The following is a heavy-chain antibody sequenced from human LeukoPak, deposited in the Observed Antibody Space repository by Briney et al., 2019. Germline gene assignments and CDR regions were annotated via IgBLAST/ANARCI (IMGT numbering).Heavy chain of an antibody. CDR1: GCTFDDYA. Sequence: PGRALTLSCAASGCTFDDYAMHWVRQAPGKGREGVSSINSSSSYIYYAASVKGRFTISRDTAKNSLYLQMNSLRAEDTAVYYCARARKEDGYPSHNFDYWGQGTLVTVSS. V-gene: IGHV3-21*01. CDR3: ARARKEDGYPSHNFDY. J-gene: IGHJ4*02. D-gene: IGHD5-24*01. CDR2: INSSSSYI.